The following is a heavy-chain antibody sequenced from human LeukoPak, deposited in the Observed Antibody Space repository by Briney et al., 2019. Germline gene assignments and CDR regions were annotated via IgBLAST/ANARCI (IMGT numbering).Heavy chain of an antibody. V-gene: IGHV4-31*03. D-gene: IGHD3-10*01. CDR1: GVSISRGGDY. J-gene: IGHJ4*02. Sequence: SQTLSLTCTVSGVSISRGGDYWSWIRQHPGKGLEWIGYIYDSGSTYYNPSLKSRVTISADTSKNQFSQKLSSVTAADTAVFYCARVPIIRGVIEDWGQGTLVPVSS. CDR3: ARVPIIRGVIED. CDR2: IYDSGST.